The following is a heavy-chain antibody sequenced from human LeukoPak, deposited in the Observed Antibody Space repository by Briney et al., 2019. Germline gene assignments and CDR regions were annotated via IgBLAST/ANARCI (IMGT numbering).Heavy chain of an antibody. J-gene: IGHJ4*02. D-gene: IGHD3-16*02. V-gene: IGHV4-59*01. CDR1: GGSISGYY. CDR2: ICYSGTT. CDR3: ARGSYKSNYDYVWGSYRYFDY. Sequence: SETLSLTCTVSGGSISGYYWSWIRQPPGKGLEWIAYICYSGTTSYNPSLRSRVTISVDTSKNQFSLKLSSVTAADTAVYYCARGSYKSNYDYVWGSYRYFDYWGQGTLVTVSS.